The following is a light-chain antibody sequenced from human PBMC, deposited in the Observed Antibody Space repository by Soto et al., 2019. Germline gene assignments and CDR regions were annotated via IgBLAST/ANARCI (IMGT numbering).Light chain of an antibody. CDR2: GTS. CDR3: QQYVSLPIT. J-gene: IGKJ5*01. V-gene: IGKV3-20*01. CDR1: ERIYSAY. Sequence: EFVLTQSPGTLSLSRGERATLSCRASERIYSAYLGWYQQKPGQAPRLLIYGTSSRATGIPDRFSGSGSGTDFTLTINRVAPEDFAVYYCQQYVSLPITFGQGTRLEI.